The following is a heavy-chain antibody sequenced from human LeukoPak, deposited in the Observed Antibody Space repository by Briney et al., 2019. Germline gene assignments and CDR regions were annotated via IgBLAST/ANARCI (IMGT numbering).Heavy chain of an antibody. V-gene: IGHV1-69*06. CDR1: GGTFSSYA. CDR3: ARPRGGQDAFDI. J-gene: IGHJ3*02. D-gene: IGHD3-16*01. CDR2: IIPIFGTA. Sequence: SVKVSCKASGGTFSSYAISWVRQAPGQGLEWMGGIIPIFGTANYAQKFQGRVTITADKSTSTAYMELSSLRSEDTAVYYCARPRGGQDAFDIWGQGTMVTVSS.